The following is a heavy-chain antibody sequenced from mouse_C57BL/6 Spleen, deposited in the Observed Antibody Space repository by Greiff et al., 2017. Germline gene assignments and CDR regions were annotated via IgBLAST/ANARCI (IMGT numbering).Heavy chain of an antibody. V-gene: IGHV1-59*01. Sequence: QVQLQQPGAELVRPGTSVKLSCKASGYTFTSYWMHWVKQRPGQGLEWIGVIDPSDSYTNYNQKFKGKATLTVDTSSSTAYMQLSSLTSEDSAVYYCARGGYYGSSEYFDYWGQGTTLTVSS. CDR3: ARGGYYGSSEYFDY. CDR1: GYTFTSYW. J-gene: IGHJ2*01. D-gene: IGHD1-1*01. CDR2: IDPSDSYT.